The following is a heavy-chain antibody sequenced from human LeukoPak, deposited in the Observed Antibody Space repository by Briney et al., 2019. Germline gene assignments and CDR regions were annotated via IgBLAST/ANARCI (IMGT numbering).Heavy chain of an antibody. Sequence: SETLSLTCTVSGASFSAYYWSWIRQPPGKGLEWIGYTYSRGSTNHNPSLKSRVTISVDTSKNQFSLKLTSVTAADTAVYYCARRTYYGDFDYWGQGTLVTVS. CDR2: TYSRGST. CDR3: ARRTYYGDFDY. V-gene: IGHV4-4*09. J-gene: IGHJ4*02. D-gene: IGHD4-17*01. CDR1: GASFSAYY.